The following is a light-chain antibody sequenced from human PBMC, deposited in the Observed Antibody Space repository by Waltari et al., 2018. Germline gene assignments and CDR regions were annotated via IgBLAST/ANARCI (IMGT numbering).Light chain of an antibody. CDR3: NSRDSTGNHFYV. CDR2: GKN. V-gene: IGLV3-19*01. CDR1: SLRSYY. Sequence: SSELTQDPAVSVALGQTVRITCQGDSLRSYYASWYQQKPGQAPVFVIYGKNNRPSGIPVLFSGSRSGNTASLSITGAQAEDEADYYCNSRDSTGNHFYVFGTGTKVTVL. J-gene: IGLJ1*01.